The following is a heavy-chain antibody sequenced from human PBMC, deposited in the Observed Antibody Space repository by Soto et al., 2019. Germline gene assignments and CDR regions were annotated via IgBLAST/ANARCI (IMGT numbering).Heavy chain of an antibody. CDR1: GYTFTSYA. CDR3: ARSLRRGYFDY. Sequence: VSVKVSCKASGYTFTSYAMHWVRQAPGQRLEWMGWINAGNGNTKYSQKFQGRVTITRDTSASTAYMELSSLRSEDTAVYYCARSLRRGYFDYWGQGTLVTVSS. V-gene: IGHV1-3*01. CDR2: INAGNGNT. D-gene: IGHD3-10*01. J-gene: IGHJ4*02.